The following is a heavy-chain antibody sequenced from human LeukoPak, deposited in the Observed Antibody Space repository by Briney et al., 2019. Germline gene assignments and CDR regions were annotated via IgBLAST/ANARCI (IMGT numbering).Heavy chain of an antibody. J-gene: IGHJ5*02. CDR2: IYSGGNT. Sequence: PGGSLRLSCAASRFTVSSNHMSWVRQAPGKGLEWVSVIYSGGNTYYADSVKGRFTISRDNSKNTLWLQMNSLRVEDTAVYYCARGGAIDWFDPWGQGTLVTVSS. V-gene: IGHV3-53*01. D-gene: IGHD3-16*01. CDR1: RFTVSSNH. CDR3: ARGGAIDWFDP.